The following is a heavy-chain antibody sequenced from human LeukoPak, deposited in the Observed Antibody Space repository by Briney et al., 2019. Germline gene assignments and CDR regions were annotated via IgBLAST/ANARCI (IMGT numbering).Heavy chain of an antibody. Sequence: SGTLSLTCAVSGGSISSSNWWSWVRQPPGKGLEWIGEIYHSGSTNYNPSLKSRVTTSIDTSKNQLSLKLTSVTAADTAVYFCTAAPGPRSASDIWGNGTMVTVSS. CDR2: IYHSGST. CDR3: TAAPGPRSASDI. CDR1: GGSISSSNW. J-gene: IGHJ3*02. D-gene: IGHD6-13*01. V-gene: IGHV4-4*02.